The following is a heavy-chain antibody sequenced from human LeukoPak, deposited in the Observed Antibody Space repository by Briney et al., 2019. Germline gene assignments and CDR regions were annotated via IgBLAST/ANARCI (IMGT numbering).Heavy chain of an antibody. V-gene: IGHV6-1*01. CDR1: GDSVSSNSVA. J-gene: IGHJ6*03. D-gene: IGHD5-18*01. Sequence: SQTLSLTCAISGDSVSSNSVAWNWIRQSPSRGLEWLGRTYYRSKWYNDYVVSVKSRITIIPDTSKNQFSLQLNSVTPEDSAVYYCAKAPQGGYGVMGVWGKGTTVTVSS. CDR3: AKAPQGGYGVMGV. CDR2: TYYRSKWYN.